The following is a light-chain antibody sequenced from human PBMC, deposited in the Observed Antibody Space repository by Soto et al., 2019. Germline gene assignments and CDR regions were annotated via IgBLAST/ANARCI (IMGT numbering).Light chain of an antibody. Sequence: QPVLTQPPSVSGAPGQRVTISCTGSNSNIGAGYDVHWYQQLPGTAPKLLIYGHSNRPSGVPDRFSGSKSGTSASLAITGLQAEDEADYYCQSYDSSLSTYVFGTGTKVTVL. CDR2: GHS. CDR3: QSYDSSLSTYV. J-gene: IGLJ1*01. CDR1: NSNIGAGYD. V-gene: IGLV1-40*01.